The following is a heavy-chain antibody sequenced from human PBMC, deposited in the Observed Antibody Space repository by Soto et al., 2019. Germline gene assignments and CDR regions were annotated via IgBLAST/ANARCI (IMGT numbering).Heavy chain of an antibody. CDR3: ARDPASSLSPI. CDR1: GFSVSSNY. CDR2: IYSGGST. V-gene: IGHV3-66*01. Sequence: GGSLRLSCAASGFSVSSNYMSWVRQAPGKGLEWVSVIYSGGSTYYADSVKGRFTISRDNSKNTLYLQTNSLRAEDTAVYYCARDPASSLSPIWGQETLVTVSS. J-gene: IGHJ4*02.